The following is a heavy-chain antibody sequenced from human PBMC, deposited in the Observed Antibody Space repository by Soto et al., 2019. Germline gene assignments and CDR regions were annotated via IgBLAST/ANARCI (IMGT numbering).Heavy chain of an antibody. Sequence: EVQLVESGGDLVQPGGSLRLSCAASGFTCSDHYMDWVLQAPGKGLEWVGRIRNKANSYTTEFAASVKGKFTISRDDSKNTLYLQMNSLKTEDTAVYYCARSRRESSTWSDDAFDIRGLGTMVTVSS. J-gene: IGHJ3*02. V-gene: IGHV3-72*01. D-gene: IGHD6-13*01. CDR3: ARSRRESSTWSDDAFDI. CDR1: GFTCSDHY. CDR2: IRNKANSYTT.